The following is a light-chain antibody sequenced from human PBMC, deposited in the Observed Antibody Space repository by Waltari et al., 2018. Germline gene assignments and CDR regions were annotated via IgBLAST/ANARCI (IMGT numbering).Light chain of an antibody. CDR2: DVS. V-gene: IGLV2-14*03. CDR3: NSYPGSSAWV. J-gene: IGLJ3*02. CDR1: ASDVAFYHY. Sequence: SALTPPASVSVSPGQTITLSRTGTASDVAFYHYASWYQQHPGKAPIGIIYDVSEQPSRVSNRFSGSKPGNTAYLSISGRQAEDEADYYCNSYPGSSAWVFGGGTKLTV.